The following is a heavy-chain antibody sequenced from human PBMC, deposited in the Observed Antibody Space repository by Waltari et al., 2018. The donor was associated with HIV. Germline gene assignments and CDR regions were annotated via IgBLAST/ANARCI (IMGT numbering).Heavy chain of an antibody. D-gene: IGHD3-9*01. J-gene: IGHJ4*02. CDR2: IKQDRTEK. Sequence: EVQLVESGGGLVQPGGSLRLSCAASGFPLSSYWMSWVRQAPGDGVEGVDKIKQDRTEKDLVGSVNGRFTISIDNAKNSLYLQMNSLRAEDTAVYYCARDRHYDILTGSYFDYWGQGTLVSVSS. CDR1: GFPLSSYW. V-gene: IGHV3-7*04. CDR3: ARDRHYDILTGSYFDY.